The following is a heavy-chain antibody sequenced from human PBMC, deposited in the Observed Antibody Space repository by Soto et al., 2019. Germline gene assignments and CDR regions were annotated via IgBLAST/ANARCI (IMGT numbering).Heavy chain of an antibody. CDR2: INHSGST. CDR1: GGSFSGYY. D-gene: IGHD3-10*01. V-gene: IGHV4-34*01. CDR3: ARRLFHVDDSGQRGYYMDV. J-gene: IGHJ6*03. Sequence: SETLSLTCAVYGGSFSGYYWSWIRQPPGKGLEWIGEINHSGSTNYNPSLKSRVTISVDTSKNQFSLKLSSVTAADTAVYYCARRLFHVDDSGQRGYYMDVWGKGTTVTVSS.